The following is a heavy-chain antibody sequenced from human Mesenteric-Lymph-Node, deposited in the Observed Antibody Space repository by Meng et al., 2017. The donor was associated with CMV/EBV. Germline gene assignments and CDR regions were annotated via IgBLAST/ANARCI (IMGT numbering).Heavy chain of an antibody. CDR1: GFTFSSYG. Sequence: GESLKISCAASGFTFSSYGMHWVRQAPGKGLEWVAVIWYDGSNKYYADSVKGRFTISRDNSKNTLYLQMNSLRAEDTAVYYCARIMEVGWFDPWGQGTLVTVSS. CDR2: IWYDGSNK. V-gene: IGHV3-33*01. J-gene: IGHJ5*02. D-gene: IGHD2-8*01. CDR3: ARIMEVGWFDP.